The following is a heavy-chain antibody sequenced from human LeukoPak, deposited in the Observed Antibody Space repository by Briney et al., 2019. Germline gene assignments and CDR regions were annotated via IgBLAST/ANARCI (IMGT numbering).Heavy chain of an antibody. V-gene: IGHV1-18*01. Sequence: GASVKVSCKASGYTFTSYGISWVRQAPGQGLEWMGWTSAYNGNTNYAQKLQGRVTMTTDTSTSTAYMELRSLRSDDTAVYYCARVTEYCSGGSCNYYYYYMDVWGKGTTVTISS. CDR1: GYTFTSYG. D-gene: IGHD2-15*01. J-gene: IGHJ6*03. CDR3: ARVTEYCSGGSCNYYYYYMDV. CDR2: TSAYNGNT.